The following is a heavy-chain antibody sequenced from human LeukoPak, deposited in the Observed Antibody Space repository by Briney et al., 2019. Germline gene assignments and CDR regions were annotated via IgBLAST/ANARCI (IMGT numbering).Heavy chain of an antibody. CDR1: GFTFSSYW. Sequence: PGGSLRLSCVASGFTFSSYWMSWVRRAPGKGLEWLAHIKQDGSDKYYVDSVKGRFTISRDNAKNSLSLQMNSLRPEDTAVYYCARGGKIAGYYYFYMDVWGKGTTVIVSS. J-gene: IGHJ6*03. D-gene: IGHD2/OR15-2a*01. V-gene: IGHV3-7*01. CDR3: ARGGKIAGYYYFYMDV. CDR2: IKQDGSDK.